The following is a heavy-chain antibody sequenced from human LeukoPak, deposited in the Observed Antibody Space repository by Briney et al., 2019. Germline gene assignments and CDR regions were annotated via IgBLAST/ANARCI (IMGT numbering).Heavy chain of an antibody. CDR1: GGHISTYY. CDR3: ARGITDSIWYLDY. D-gene: IGHD3-22*01. CDR2: IYYSGST. Sequence: SETLSLTCTVSGGHISTYYWSWIRQAPGKGLEWIGYIYYSGSTKYNPSLKSRVTISVDTSKNRFSLKLSSVTAADTAVYFCARGITDSIWYLDYWDQGTLVTVSS. V-gene: IGHV4-59*01. J-gene: IGHJ4*02.